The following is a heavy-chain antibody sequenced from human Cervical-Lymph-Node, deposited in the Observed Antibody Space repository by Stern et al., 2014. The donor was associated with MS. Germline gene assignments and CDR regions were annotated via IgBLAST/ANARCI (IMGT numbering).Heavy chain of an antibody. D-gene: IGHD6-19*01. V-gene: IGHV4-39*01. CDR2: VYYTGST. J-gene: IGHJ4*02. CDR1: GDSIRNGGDY. Sequence: QVQLQESGPGLVRPSETLSLTCSVSGDSIRNGGDYWGWIRQPPGKGLEWIGSVYYTGSTDFNPSFESRLTISVDTSQNQFSLALSSVTVADTAVYYCARHKQVPQYYSGWSPHYFDYWGQGALVTVSS. CDR3: ARHKQVPQYYSGWSPHYFDY.